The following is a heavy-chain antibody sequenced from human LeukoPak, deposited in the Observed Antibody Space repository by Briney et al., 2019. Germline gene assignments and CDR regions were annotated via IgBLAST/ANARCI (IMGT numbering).Heavy chain of an antibody. CDR2: IYYSGGT. CDR1: GGSISSYY. J-gene: IGHJ3*02. V-gene: IGHV4-59*01. Sequence: SETLSLTCTVSGGSISSYYWSWIRQPPGKGLEWIGYIYYSGGTNYNPSLKSRVTISVDTSKNQFSLKLSSVTAADTAVYYCARRGGYCSSTSCPGAFDIWGQGTMVTVSS. CDR3: ARRGGYCSSTSCPGAFDI. D-gene: IGHD2-2*01.